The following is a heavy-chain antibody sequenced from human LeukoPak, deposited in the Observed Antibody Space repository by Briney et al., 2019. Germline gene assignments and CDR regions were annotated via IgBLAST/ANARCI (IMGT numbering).Heavy chain of an antibody. CDR1: GDSVSSNSAA. D-gene: IGHD3-22*01. CDR2: TYYKSKWYD. CDR3: ARGGNYYRSTGLDY. Sequence: SQTLSLTCAISGDSVSSNSAAWNWTRQSPSRGLEWLGRTYYKSKWYDDYAVSVKSRITINPDTSKNQFSLQLNSVTPEDTAVYYCARGGNYYRSTGLDYWGQGTLVTVSS. V-gene: IGHV6-1*01. J-gene: IGHJ4*02.